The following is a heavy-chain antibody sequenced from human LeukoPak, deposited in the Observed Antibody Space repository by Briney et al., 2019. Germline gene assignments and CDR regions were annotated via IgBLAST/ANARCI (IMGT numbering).Heavy chain of an antibody. J-gene: IGHJ6*03. CDR1: GFTFSSYG. CDR2: IWYDGSNK. D-gene: IGHD2-2*01. Sequence: GGSLRLSCAASGFTFSSYGMHWVRQAPGKGLEWVAVIWYDGSNKYYADSVKGRFTISRDNFKNTLYLHVNSLRAEDTAVYYCARAIVVVPAAMEDYYYMDVWGKGTTVTVSS. CDR3: ARAIVVVPAAMEDYYYMDV. V-gene: IGHV3-33*01.